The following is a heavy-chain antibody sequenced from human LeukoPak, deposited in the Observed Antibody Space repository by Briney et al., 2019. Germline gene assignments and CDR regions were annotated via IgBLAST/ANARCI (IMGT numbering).Heavy chain of an antibody. Sequence: PSETLSLTCTVSGYSITNGYYWGRIRQPPGKGLEWIGSIYHDGRIDYNPSLKSRVTISRDTSNDQFSLKLSSVTAADTAMYYCARDTSPGITGTYWGQGTLVTVSS. D-gene: IGHD1-20*01. CDR2: IYHDGRI. CDR3: ARDTSPGITGTY. CDR1: GYSITNGYY. J-gene: IGHJ4*02. V-gene: IGHV4-38-2*02.